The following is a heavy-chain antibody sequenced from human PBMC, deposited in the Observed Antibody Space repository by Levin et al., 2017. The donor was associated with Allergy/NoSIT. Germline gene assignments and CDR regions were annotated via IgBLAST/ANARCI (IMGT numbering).Heavy chain of an antibody. CDR1: GFAFSNAW. Sequence: PGGSLRLSCAASGFAFSNAWMSWVRQASGKGLEFVARIKSKSDGGTIHYAAPVKGRFTISRDDSKNMVYLHMNSMKTEDTAEYYCATIQLWGQGTMVTVSS. CDR3: ATIQL. D-gene: IGHD1-1*01. J-gene: IGHJ4*02. V-gene: IGHV3-15*01. CDR2: IKSKSDGGTI.